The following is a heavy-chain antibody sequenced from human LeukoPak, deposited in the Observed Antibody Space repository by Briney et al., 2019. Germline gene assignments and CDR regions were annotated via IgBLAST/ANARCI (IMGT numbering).Heavy chain of an antibody. V-gene: IGHV5-10-1*01. CDR2: IDPSDSYT. Sequence: PGESLKISCKGSGYSFTSYWISWVRQMPGKGLEWMGRIDPSDSYTNYSPSFQGHVTISADKPISTAYLQWSGLKASDTAMYYCARRSSGWYDFDYWGQGTLVTVSS. CDR1: GYSFTSYW. J-gene: IGHJ4*02. D-gene: IGHD6-19*01. CDR3: ARRSSGWYDFDY.